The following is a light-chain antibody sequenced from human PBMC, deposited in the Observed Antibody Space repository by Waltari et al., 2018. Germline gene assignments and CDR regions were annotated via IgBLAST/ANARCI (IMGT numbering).Light chain of an antibody. CDR3: QQYGRSPLT. V-gene: IGKV3-20*01. CDR2: GVS. Sequence: EIVLTQSPGTLSLPPGERATLSCRASQSVSSSQLARYQQKPGQAPRLLIYGVSSRATGIPDRFSGSGSETDFTLTISRLEPEDFAVYYCQQYGRSPLTFGGGTKVEIK. J-gene: IGKJ4*01. CDR1: QSVSSSQ.